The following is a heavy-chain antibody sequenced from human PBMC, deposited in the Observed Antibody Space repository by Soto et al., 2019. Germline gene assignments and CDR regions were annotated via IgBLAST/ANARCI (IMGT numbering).Heavy chain of an antibody. D-gene: IGHD3-16*01. V-gene: IGHV5-51*01. CDR2: IYPSDSDI. J-gene: IGHJ4*02. CDR3: ARRAGVMVPFDY. Sequence: GESLKISCKTSGYTFTTYWVGWVRQRPGEGLEWMGIIYPSDSDIRYSPSFQGHVMFSVDKSLETAYLEWTSLKTSDTAVYFCARRAGVMVPFDYWGQGTQVTVSS. CDR1: GYTFTTYW.